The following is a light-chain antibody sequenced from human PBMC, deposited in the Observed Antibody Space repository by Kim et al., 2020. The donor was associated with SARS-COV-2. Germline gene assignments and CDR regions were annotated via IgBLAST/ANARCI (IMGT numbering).Light chain of an antibody. CDR1: QGISNY. V-gene: IGKV1-27*01. CDR2: AAS. J-gene: IGKJ4*01. CDR3: QKYNSAPLT. Sequence: APGEDTVTIPCRRSQGISNYLAWYQQKPGKVPKLLIYAASTLQSGVPSRFSGSGSGTDFTLTISSLQPEDVATYYCQKYNSAPLTFGGGTKVDIK.